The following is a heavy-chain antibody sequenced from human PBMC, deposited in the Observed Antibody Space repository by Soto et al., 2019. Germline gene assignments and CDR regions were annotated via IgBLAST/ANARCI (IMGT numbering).Heavy chain of an antibody. D-gene: IGHD1-7*01. Sequence: EVQLLESGGGSVQRGGSLRLSCAASGFTFSTYAMNWVRQAPGKGLEWVSIVSGSGLSTYYADSVKGRFTVSRDNFKNTLYLQMNGLRAEDTAVYYCAKDQGFGNLGAEYFHHWGQGSLVTVSS. CDR2: VSGSGLST. CDR1: GFTFSTYA. V-gene: IGHV3-23*01. CDR3: AKDQGFGNLGAEYFHH. J-gene: IGHJ1*01.